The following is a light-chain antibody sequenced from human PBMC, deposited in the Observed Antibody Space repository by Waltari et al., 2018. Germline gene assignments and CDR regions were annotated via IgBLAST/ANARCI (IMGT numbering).Light chain of an antibody. V-gene: IGKV1-6*01. J-gene: IGKJ1*01. Sequence: AIQMTQFPSSLSASIGDRVTITCRASQGIRSYLTWYQQKPGKAPKLLIYAASSLQSGVPSRFSGSGSGTDFTLTISNLQPEDFATYYCLQDYNYPWTFGQGTKVEIK. CDR3: LQDYNYPWT. CDR2: AAS. CDR1: QGIRSY.